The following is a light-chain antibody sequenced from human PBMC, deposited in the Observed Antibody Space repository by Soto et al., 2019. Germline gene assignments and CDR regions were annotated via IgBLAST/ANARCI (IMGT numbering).Light chain of an antibody. Sequence: EMVMTESPSTLAFXXVXXXXXXXRPIQSVSNSYLAWYQQKPGQAPRLLIYGASSRATGIPDRLSGSGSGTDFTPTINRLEPEDFALYYCQLYGNSPPHTFGQGTRLEIK. CDR2: GAS. V-gene: IGKV3-20*01. CDR1: QSVSNSY. J-gene: IGKJ5*01. CDR3: QLYGNSPPHT.